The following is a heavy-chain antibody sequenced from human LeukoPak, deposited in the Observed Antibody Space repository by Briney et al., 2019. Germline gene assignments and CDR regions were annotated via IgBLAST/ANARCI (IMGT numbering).Heavy chain of an antibody. D-gene: IGHD2-2*01. V-gene: IGHV3-21*01. J-gene: IGHJ6*02. CDR2: ISSSSSYI. CDR3: ARVSVPAAAEYYYYGMDV. Sequence: PGGSLRLSCAASGFAVSSNYMNWVRQAPGKGLEWVSSISSSSSYIYYADSVKGRFTISRGNAKNSLYLQMNSLRAEDTAVYYCARVSVPAAAEYYYYGMDVWGQGTAVTVSS. CDR1: GFAVSSNY.